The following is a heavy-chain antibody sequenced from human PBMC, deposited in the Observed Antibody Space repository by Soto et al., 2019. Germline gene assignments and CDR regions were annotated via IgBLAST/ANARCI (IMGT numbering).Heavy chain of an antibody. CDR3: TRLVVVATSGYVGFDH. CDR2: MSYSGST. CDR1: GGSIFSSDYY. J-gene: IGHJ4*02. V-gene: IGHV4-39*01. D-gene: IGHD2-15*01. Sequence: PETLSLTCSVSGGSIFSSDYYWGWIRQATGKGLEWIGSMSYSGSTLHNPSLRSPVTMSVDTPKRQFSLKLTSVTATDTDLYYCTRLVVVATSGYVGFDHWGQGSLVTVS.